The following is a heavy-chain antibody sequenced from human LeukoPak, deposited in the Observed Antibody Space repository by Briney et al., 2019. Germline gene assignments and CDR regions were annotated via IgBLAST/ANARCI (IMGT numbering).Heavy chain of an antibody. CDR1: GYTFTGYY. Sequence: ASVKVSCKASGYTFTGYYMHWVRQAPGQGLEWMGRINPNSGGTNYAQKFQGRVTMTRDTSISTAYMELSRLRSDDTAVYYCATPYYYDSSGYYRNHDAFDIWGQGTMVTVSS. J-gene: IGHJ3*02. V-gene: IGHV1-2*06. D-gene: IGHD3-22*01. CDR3: ATPYYYDSSGYYRNHDAFDI. CDR2: INPNSGGT.